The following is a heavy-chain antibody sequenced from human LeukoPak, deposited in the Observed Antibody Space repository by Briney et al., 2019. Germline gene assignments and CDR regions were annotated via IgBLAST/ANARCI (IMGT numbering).Heavy chain of an antibody. Sequence: AGGSLRLSCAASGFTFDDYAMHWVRQAPGKGLEWVSLISWDGGSTYYADSVKGRFTISRDNSKNSLYLQMNSLRAEDTAVYYCAKDRGTYDSSAPGYWGQGTLVTASS. J-gene: IGHJ4*02. CDR2: ISWDGGST. CDR3: AKDRGTYDSSAPGY. CDR1: GFTFDDYA. V-gene: IGHV3-43D*03. D-gene: IGHD3-22*01.